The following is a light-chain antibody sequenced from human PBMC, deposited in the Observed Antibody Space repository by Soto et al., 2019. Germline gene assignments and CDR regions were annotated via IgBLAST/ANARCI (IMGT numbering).Light chain of an antibody. CDR3: SSYAGSNKSV. J-gene: IGLJ1*01. Sequence: QSAVTQPPSASGSPGQSVTISCTGTSSDVGGYNYVSWYQQHPGKAPKLMIYEVSKRPSGVPDRFSGSKSGNTASLTVSGLQPEDEADYYCSSYAGSNKSVFGTGTKVTV. V-gene: IGLV2-8*01. CDR1: SSDVGGYNY. CDR2: EVS.